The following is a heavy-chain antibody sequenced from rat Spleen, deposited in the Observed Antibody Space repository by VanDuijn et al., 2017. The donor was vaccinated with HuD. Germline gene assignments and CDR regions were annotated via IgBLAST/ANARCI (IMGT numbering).Heavy chain of an antibody. CDR2: INSAGST. J-gene: IGHJ2*01. CDR3: ARPANYGGGYYFDY. V-gene: IGHV3-3*01. Sequence: RWNWIRKFPGNKLEWMGYINSAGSTNYNPSLKSRISITRDTSKNQFFLQLNSVTTEDTATYYCARPANYGGGYYFDYWGQGFLVTVSS. D-gene: IGHD1-11*01. CDR1: R.